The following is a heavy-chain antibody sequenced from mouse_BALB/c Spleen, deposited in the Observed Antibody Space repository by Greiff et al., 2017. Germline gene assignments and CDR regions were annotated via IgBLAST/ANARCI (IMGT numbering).Heavy chain of an antibody. Sequence: DVKLQESGTVLARPGASVKMSCKASGYTFTSYWMHWVKQRPGQGLEWIGAIYPGNSDTSYNQKFKGKAKLTAVTSTSTAYMELSSLTNEDSAVYYCTRPSTVVASYYAMDYWGQGTSVTVSS. CDR1: GYTFTSYW. J-gene: IGHJ4*01. CDR2: IYPGNSDT. V-gene: IGHV1-5*01. CDR3: TRPSTVVASYYAMDY. D-gene: IGHD1-1*01.